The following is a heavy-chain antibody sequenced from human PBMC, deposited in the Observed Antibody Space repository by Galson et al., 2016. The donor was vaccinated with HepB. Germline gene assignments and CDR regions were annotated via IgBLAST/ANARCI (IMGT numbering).Heavy chain of an antibody. CDR3: ATVPISGSYSLYYFDY. D-gene: IGHD1-26*01. CDR2: FDPEDGET. CDR1: GYTLTKLS. V-gene: IGHV1-24*01. J-gene: IGHJ4*02. Sequence: SVKVSCKVSGYTLTKLSMHWVRQAPGYGLEWMGGFDPEDGETIYAKHFQGRVTMTEDTSTDTAYMELSSLRSEDTAVYYCATVPISGSYSLYYFDYWGQGTLVTVSS.